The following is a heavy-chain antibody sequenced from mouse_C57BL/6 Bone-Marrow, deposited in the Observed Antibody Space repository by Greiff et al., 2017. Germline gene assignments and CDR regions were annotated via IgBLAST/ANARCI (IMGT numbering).Heavy chain of an antibody. Sequence: VQLQQPGAELVKPGASVKMSCKASGYTFTSYWITWVKQRPGQGLEWIGDIYPGSGSTNYNEKFKSKATLTVDTSSSTAYMQLSSLTSEDSAVYYCAIIYDGHYYAMDYWGQGTSVTVSS. D-gene: IGHD2-3*01. CDR3: AIIYDGHYYAMDY. J-gene: IGHJ4*01. V-gene: IGHV1-55*01. CDR1: GYTFTSYW. CDR2: IYPGSGST.